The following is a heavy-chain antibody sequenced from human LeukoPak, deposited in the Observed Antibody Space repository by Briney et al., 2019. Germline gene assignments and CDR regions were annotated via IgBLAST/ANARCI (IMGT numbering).Heavy chain of an antibody. V-gene: IGHV3-74*01. D-gene: IGHD3-9*01. CDR1: GFTFSNFW. CDR3: GRALRYFAVPDY. J-gene: IGHJ4*02. Sequence: GGSLRLSCAASGFTFSNFWMYWIRQVPGKGLVSVSRINSDASSTRYADSVKGRFTISRDNAKNTLYLQMNSLRVDDTAVYYCGRALRYFAVPDYWGQGTLVTVSS. CDR2: INSDASST.